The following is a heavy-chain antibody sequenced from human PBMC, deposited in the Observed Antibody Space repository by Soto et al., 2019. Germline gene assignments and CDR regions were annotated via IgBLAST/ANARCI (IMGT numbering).Heavy chain of an antibody. J-gene: IGHJ4*02. CDR3: ARDRDYDSSGYPPLGY. Sequence: QVQLVESGGGVVQPGRSLRLSCAASGFTFSSYAMHWVRQAPGKGLEWVAVISYDGSNKYYADSVKGRFTISRDNSKNTLYLQMNSLRAEDTAVYYCARDRDYDSSGYPPLGYWGQGPLVTVSS. D-gene: IGHD3-22*01. CDR2: ISYDGSNK. CDR1: GFTFSSYA. V-gene: IGHV3-30-3*01.